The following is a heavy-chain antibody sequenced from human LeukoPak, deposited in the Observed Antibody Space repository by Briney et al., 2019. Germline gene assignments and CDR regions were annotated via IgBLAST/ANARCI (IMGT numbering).Heavy chain of an antibody. V-gene: IGHV3-21*01. D-gene: IGHD6-13*01. CDR1: GFTFSSYS. CDR2: ISSSSSYI. CDR3: ARDWRYSSSWFDY. Sequence: GGSLRLFCAASGFTFSSYSMNWVRQAPGKGLEWVSSISSSSSYIYYADSVKGRSTISRDNAKNPLYLQMNSLRAEDTAVYYCARDWRYSSSWFDYWGQGTLVTVSS. J-gene: IGHJ4*02.